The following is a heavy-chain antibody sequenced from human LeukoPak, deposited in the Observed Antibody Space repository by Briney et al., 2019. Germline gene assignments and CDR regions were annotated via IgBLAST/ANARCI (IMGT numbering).Heavy chain of an antibody. CDR2: IYYSGST. CDR1: GGSISSSSYY. D-gene: IGHD2-21*02. J-gene: IGHJ6*03. V-gene: IGHV4-39*07. CDR3: ARRLRAPVDCGGDCLWKGYYYYYYMDV. Sequence: SETLSLTCTVSGGSISSSSYYWGWIRQPPGKGLEWIGSIYYSGSTYYNPSLKSRVTISVDTSKNQFSLKLSSVTAADTAVYYCARRLRAPVDCGGDCLWKGYYYYYYMDVWGKGTTVTISS.